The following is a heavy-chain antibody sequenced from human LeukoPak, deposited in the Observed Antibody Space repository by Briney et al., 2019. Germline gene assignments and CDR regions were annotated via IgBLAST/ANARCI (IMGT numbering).Heavy chain of an antibody. CDR2: ILYSGST. V-gene: IGHV4-59*01. D-gene: IGHD2-21*02. CDR1: GGSISSYY. J-gene: IGHJ3*02. Sequence: SETLSLTCSVSGGSISSYYWSWIRQPPGKGLEWIGYILYSGSTNYNPSLKSRVTISVDTSKNQFSLKVTSVTAADTAVYYCASLVVTPNGYHDAFDIWGQGTMVTVSS. CDR3: ASLVVTPNGYHDAFDI.